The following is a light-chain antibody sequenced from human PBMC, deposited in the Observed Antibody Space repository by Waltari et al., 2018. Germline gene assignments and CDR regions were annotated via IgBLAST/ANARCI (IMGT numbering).Light chain of an antibody. Sequence: DIQMTQSPSTLSASVGDRVTITCPASESIDNLLVWYQQKPGNAPKVLIYKASNLESGVPSRFSGSGSGTEFTLTISSLQPDDFAAYYCQHYHSYPVTFGQGTKLEIK. CDR3: QHYHSYPVT. V-gene: IGKV1-5*03. J-gene: IGKJ2*01. CDR1: ESIDNL. CDR2: KAS.